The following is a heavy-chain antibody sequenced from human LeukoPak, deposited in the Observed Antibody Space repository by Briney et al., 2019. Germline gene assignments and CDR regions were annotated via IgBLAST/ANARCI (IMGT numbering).Heavy chain of an antibody. D-gene: IGHD6-13*01. CDR2: ISSSSSYI. CDR1: GFTFSSYS. Sequence: PGGSLRLSCAASGFTFSSYSMNWVRQAPGKGLEWVSSISSSSSYIYYAGSVKGRFTISRDNAKNSLYLQMNSLRAEDTAVYYCARPYLARDSSSWYAWGQGTLVTVSS. CDR3: ARPYLARDSSSWYA. V-gene: IGHV3-21*01. J-gene: IGHJ4*02.